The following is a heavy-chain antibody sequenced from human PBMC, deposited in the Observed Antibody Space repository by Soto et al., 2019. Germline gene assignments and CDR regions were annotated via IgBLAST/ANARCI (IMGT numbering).Heavy chain of an antibody. V-gene: IGHV4-4*02. Sequence: EALSVXWADSGGSSSRSNWWSWVRQPPGKGLEWIGEIYHSGGTNYNPSLKSRVTISVDKSKNQFSLKLSSVTAADTAVYYCAGSSSSYGFGYYYGMDVWGQGTTVTVSS. CDR2: IYHSGGT. CDR3: AGSSSSYGFGYYYGMDV. D-gene: IGHD6-6*01. CDR1: GGSSSRSNW. J-gene: IGHJ6*02.